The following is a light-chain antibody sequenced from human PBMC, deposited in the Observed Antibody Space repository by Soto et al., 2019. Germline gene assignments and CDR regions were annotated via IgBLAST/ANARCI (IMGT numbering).Light chain of an antibody. V-gene: IGKV1-9*01. CDR3: QQLNTLPFT. CDR2: EAS. Sequence: DIQMTQSPSTLSASIGDRATITCRASHDISSYLAWYQQQPGKAPKLMIYEASTLQSGVPSRFSGSGSGTEFPLTISGLLPEDFATYRCQQLNTLPFTFGQGTRLEIK. CDR1: HDISSY. J-gene: IGKJ5*01.